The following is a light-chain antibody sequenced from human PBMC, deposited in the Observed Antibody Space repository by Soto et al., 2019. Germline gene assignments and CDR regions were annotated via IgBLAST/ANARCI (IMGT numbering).Light chain of an antibody. J-gene: IGKJ2*01. CDR2: DAS. CDR1: QSISSW. Sequence: DIQMTQSPSTLSASVGDRVTIPCRASQSISSWLAWYQQKPGKAPKLLIYDASSLESGVPSRFSGSGSGTEFTLTISSLQPDDFATYYCQQYNSYPYTFGQGTKVDIK. CDR3: QQYNSYPYT. V-gene: IGKV1-5*01.